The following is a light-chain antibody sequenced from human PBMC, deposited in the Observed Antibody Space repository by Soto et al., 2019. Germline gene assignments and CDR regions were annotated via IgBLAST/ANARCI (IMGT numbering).Light chain of an antibody. CDR1: SSDVGGYNY. CDR3: NSYTSSSTRV. V-gene: IGLV2-14*01. J-gene: IGLJ1*01. CDR2: DVS. Sequence: QSALTQPASVSGSPGQSITISCTGTSSDVGGYNYVSWYQQHPGKAPKLMIYDVSNRPSGVSNRFSGSKSGNTASLTISGLQAEDEADYYCNSYTSSSTRVFGTGTNLTVL.